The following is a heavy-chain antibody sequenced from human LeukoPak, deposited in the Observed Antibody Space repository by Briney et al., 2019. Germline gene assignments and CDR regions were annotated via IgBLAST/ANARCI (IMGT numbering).Heavy chain of an antibody. CDR3: ARPQKYYSTSGYYLVS. D-gene: IGHD3-22*01. CDR1: GYIFTGYY. Sequence: ASVKVSCKASGYIFTGYYIYGLGQAAGQGLDGMGWFNPNSGGTDTAQDVQGRVGMTSDTSLSTAYMELTRLTSDDTAVYYCARPQKYYSTSGYYLVSWGQGTLVTVSS. V-gene: IGHV1-2*02. J-gene: IGHJ4*02. CDR2: FNPNSGGT.